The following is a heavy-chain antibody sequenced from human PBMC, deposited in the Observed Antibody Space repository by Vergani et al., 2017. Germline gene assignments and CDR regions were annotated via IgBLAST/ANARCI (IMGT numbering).Heavy chain of an antibody. Sequence: EVQLVQSGAEVKKPGESVKISCKGSGYSFTSYWIGWVRQMPGKGLEWMGLIYPGDSDTRYSPSFQGQVTISADKSISTAYLQWSSLKASDTAMYYCARHREWGLVVXAATPWYYYYGMDVWGQGTTVTVSS. D-gene: IGHD2-15*01. CDR3: ARHREWGLVVXAATPWYYYYGMDV. CDR2: IYPGDSDT. J-gene: IGHJ6*02. V-gene: IGHV5-51*01. CDR1: GYSFTSYW.